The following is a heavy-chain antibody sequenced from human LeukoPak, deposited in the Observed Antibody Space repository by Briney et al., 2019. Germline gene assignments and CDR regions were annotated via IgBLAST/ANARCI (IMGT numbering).Heavy chain of an antibody. CDR1: GFTFSSYE. J-gene: IGHJ4*02. V-gene: IGHV3-48*03. CDR3: ARTAGGVRYFDWLLNY. CDR2: ISSSGSTI. Sequence: GGSLRLSCAASGFTFSSYEMNWVRQAPGKGLEWVSYISSSGSTIYYADSVKGRFTISRDNAKNSLYLQMNSLRAEDTAVYYCARTAGGVRYFDWLLNYWDQGTLVTVSS. D-gene: IGHD3-9*01.